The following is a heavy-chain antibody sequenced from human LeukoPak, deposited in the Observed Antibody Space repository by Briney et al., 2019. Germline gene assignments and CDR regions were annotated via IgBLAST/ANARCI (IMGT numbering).Heavy chain of an antibody. CDR1: GGTFSRYD. J-gene: IGHJ6*03. CDR2: MNPNSGNT. Sequence: ASVKVSCKASGGTFSRYDINWVRQATGQGLEWMGWMNPNSGNTGYAQKFQGRVTTTRNTSISTAYMELSSLRSEDTAVYYCARAPYSSSWYTYYYYMDVWGKGTTVTVSS. V-gene: IGHV1-8*03. D-gene: IGHD6-13*01. CDR3: ARAPYSSSWYTYYYYMDV.